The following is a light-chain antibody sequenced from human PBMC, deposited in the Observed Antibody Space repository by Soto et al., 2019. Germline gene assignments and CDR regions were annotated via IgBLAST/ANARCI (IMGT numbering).Light chain of an antibody. Sequence: EIVLTQSPATLSLSPGERATLSCRASQSVRRYLAWYQQKPGQAPRLLIYDASNRATGIPARFSGSGSGTDFTLTISSLEPEDFAVYYCQQRSNWPLLTLGGGTRVEIK. J-gene: IGKJ4*01. CDR1: QSVRRY. CDR2: DAS. V-gene: IGKV3-11*01. CDR3: QQRSNWPLLT.